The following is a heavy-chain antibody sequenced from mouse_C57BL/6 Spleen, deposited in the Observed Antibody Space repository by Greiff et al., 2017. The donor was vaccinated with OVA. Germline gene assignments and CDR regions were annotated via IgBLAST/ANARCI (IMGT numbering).Heavy chain of an antibody. CDR1: GFTFSNYW. Sequence: EVKLMESGGGLVQPGGSMKLSCVASGFTFSNYWMNWVRQSPEKGLEWVAQIRLKSDNYATLYAESVKGRFTISRDDSKSSVYLQMNNLRAEDTGIYYCTDPSWFPDWGQGTLVTVSA. CDR3: TDPSWFPD. CDR2: IRLKSDNYAT. J-gene: IGHJ3*01. V-gene: IGHV6-3*01.